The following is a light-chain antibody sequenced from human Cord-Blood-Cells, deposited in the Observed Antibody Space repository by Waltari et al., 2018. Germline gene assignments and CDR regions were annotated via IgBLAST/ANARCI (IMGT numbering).Light chain of an antibody. CDR3: QQYNSYSYT. CDR1: QSISSW. V-gene: IGKV1-5*03. Sequence: DIQMTQSPSTRSASVGDRVTITCRASQSISSWLAWYQQKPGKAPKLLIYKASSLESGVPSRFSGSGSETEFTLTISSLQPDDFATYYCQQYNSYSYTFGQGTKLEIK. CDR2: KAS. J-gene: IGKJ2*01.